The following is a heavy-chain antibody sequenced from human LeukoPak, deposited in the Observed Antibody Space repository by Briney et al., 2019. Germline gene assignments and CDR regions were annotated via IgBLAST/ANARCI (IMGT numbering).Heavy chain of an antibody. V-gene: IGHV1-58*01. D-gene: IGHD2-15*01. J-gene: IGHJ3*02. CDR3: AADLVGYCSGGSCGAFDI. CDR1: GFTFTSSA. Sequence: GTSVKVPCKASGFTFTSSAVQWVRQARGQRLEWIGWIVVGSGNTNYAQKFQERVTITRDMSTSTAYMELSSLRSEDTAVYYCAADLVGYCSGGSCGAFDIWGQGTMVTVSS. CDR2: IVVGSGNT.